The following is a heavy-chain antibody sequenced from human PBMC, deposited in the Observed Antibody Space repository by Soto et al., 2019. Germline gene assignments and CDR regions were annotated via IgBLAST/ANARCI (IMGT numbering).Heavy chain of an antibody. Sequence: QVQLVQSGAEVKKPGSSVKVSCKASGGTFSSYAISWVRQAPGQGLEWMGGIIPIFGTANYAQKFQGRVTITADESTSTAYMELSSLRSEDTAVYYCARDFRVCGGSYTNWFDPWGQGTLVTVSS. J-gene: IGHJ5*02. V-gene: IGHV1-69*01. D-gene: IGHD2-15*01. CDR1: GGTFSSYA. CDR2: IIPIFGTA. CDR3: ARDFRVCGGSYTNWFDP.